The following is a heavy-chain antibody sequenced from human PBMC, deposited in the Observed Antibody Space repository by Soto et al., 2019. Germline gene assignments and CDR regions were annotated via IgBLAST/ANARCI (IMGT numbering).Heavy chain of an antibody. Sequence: ASVKVSCKASCYTFTSYGISWVRQAPGQGLEWMGWISAYNGNTNYAQKLQGRVTMTTDTSTSTAYMELRSLRSDDTAVYYCARDTGYCSSTSCYSRFDWFDPWGQGTLVTVSS. V-gene: IGHV1-18*01. J-gene: IGHJ5*02. CDR1: CYTFTSYG. CDR2: ISAYNGNT. D-gene: IGHD2-2*01. CDR3: ARDTGYCSSTSCYSRFDWFDP.